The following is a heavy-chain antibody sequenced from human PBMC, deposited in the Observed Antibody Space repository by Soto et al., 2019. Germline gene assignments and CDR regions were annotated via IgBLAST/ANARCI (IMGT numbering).Heavy chain of an antibody. D-gene: IGHD5-12*01. CDR3: ARGYSGYDSRGIDY. CDR2: INPNSGGT. J-gene: IGHJ4*02. V-gene: IGHV1-2*04. Sequence: ASVKVSCKASGYTFIGHYMHWVRQAPGQGLEWMGWINPNSGGTNYAQKFQGWVTMTRDTSISTAYMELSRLRSEDTAVNYCARGYSGYDSRGIDYWGQGTLVTVSS. CDR1: GYTFIGHY.